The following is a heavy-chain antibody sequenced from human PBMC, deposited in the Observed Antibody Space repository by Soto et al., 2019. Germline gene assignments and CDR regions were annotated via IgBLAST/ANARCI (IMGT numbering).Heavy chain of an antibody. CDR3: ARQGRSETTVTTVAY. CDR2: IYYSGST. D-gene: IGHD4-4*01. J-gene: IGHJ4*02. V-gene: IGHV4-39*01. CDR1: GGSISSSSYY. Sequence: SETLSLTCTVSGGSISSSSYYWGWIRQPPGKGLEWIGSIYYSGSTYYNPSLKSRVTISVDTSKNQFSLKLSSVTAADTAVYYCARQGRSETTVTTVAYWGQGTLVTVSS.